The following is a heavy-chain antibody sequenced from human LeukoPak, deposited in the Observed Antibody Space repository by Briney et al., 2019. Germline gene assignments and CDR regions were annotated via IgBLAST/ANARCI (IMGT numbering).Heavy chain of an antibody. J-gene: IGHJ6*03. CDR3: ARDLTGGYNWNRGYYYMDV. CDR2: LSSSSSYI. D-gene: IGHD1/OR15-1a*01. V-gene: IGHV3-21*01. Sequence: PGGSLRLSCAASGFTFSTYSMNWVRQAPGKGLEWVSSLSSSSSYIYYADSVKGRFTISRDNAKNSLYLQMNSLRAEDTAVYYCARDLTGGYNWNRGYYYMDVWGKGTTVTVSS. CDR1: GFTFSTYS.